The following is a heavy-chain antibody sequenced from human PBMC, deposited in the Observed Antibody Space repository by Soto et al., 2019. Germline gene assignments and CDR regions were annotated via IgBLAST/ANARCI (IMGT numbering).Heavy chain of an antibody. Sequence: GGSLSLSCAASGFTFSSYWMSWVRQAPGKGLEWVANIKQDGSEKYYVDSVKGRFTISRDKAKNSLYLQMNSLRAEDTAVYYCARAQYYDFWSGLSYYYYYYMDVWGKGTTVTVSS. V-gene: IGHV3-7*04. J-gene: IGHJ6*03. CDR3: ARAQYYDFWSGLSYYYYYYMDV. CDR1: GFTFSSYW. CDR2: IKQDGSEK. D-gene: IGHD3-3*01.